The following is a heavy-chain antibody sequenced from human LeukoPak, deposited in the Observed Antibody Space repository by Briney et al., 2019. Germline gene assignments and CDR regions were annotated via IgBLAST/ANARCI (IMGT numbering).Heavy chain of an antibody. CDR1: GFTFSSYW. V-gene: IGHV3-74*01. Sequence: PGGSLRLSCAASGFTFSSYWMHWVRQAPGKGLVWVSRINSDGSSTSYADSVKGRFTISRDSAKNTLYLQMNSLRAEDTAVYYCAREEVVSGYMFDYWGQGTLVTVSS. D-gene: IGHD3-22*01. CDR2: INSDGSST. CDR3: AREEVVSGYMFDY. J-gene: IGHJ4*02.